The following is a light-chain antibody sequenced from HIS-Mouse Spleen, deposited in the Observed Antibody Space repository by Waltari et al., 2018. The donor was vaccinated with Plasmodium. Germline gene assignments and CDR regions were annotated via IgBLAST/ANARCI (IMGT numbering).Light chain of an antibody. CDR2: DDS. CDR1: NIGRKG. CDR3: QVWDSSSDHVV. Sequence: SYVLTQPPSVSVAPGKTARITCGGNNIGRKGLHWDQQKPGPAPVLVVYDDSDRPSGIPERFSGSNSGNTATLTISRVEAGDEADYYCQVWDSSSDHVVFGGGTKLTVL. V-gene: IGLV3-21*03. J-gene: IGLJ2*01.